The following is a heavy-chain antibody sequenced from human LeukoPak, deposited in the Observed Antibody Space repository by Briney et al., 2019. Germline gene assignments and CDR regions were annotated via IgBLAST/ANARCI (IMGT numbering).Heavy chain of an antibody. CDR1: GGSISSGGYY. D-gene: IGHD3-10*01. Sequence: TLSLTCTVSGGSISSGGYYWSWIRQHPGKGLEWVGYIYYSGSTYYNPSLKSRVTIPVDTSKNQFSLKLSSVTAADTAVYYCATRHYYGSGSINYWGQGTLVTVSS. CDR2: IYYSGST. V-gene: IGHV4-31*03. CDR3: ATRHYYGSGSINY. J-gene: IGHJ4*02.